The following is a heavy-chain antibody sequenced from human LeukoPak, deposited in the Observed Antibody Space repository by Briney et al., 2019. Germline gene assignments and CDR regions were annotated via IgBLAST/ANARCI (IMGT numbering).Heavy chain of an antibody. CDR1: GFTFSSYW. D-gene: IGHD4-17*01. CDR3: ARSTTHPYYNYMDV. CDR2: INSDGSTT. J-gene: IGHJ6*03. V-gene: IGHV3-74*01. Sequence: GGSLRLSCVAPGFTFSSYWMHSVRQAPGEGLWWVSRINSDGSTTTYADSVKGRFTISRDNAKNTLYLQMNSLRVEDTAVYYCARSTTHPYYNYMDVWGKGTTVTVSS.